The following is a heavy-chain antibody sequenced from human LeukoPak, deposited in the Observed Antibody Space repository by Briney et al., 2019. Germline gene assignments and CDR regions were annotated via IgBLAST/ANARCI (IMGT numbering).Heavy chain of an antibody. J-gene: IGHJ4*02. V-gene: IGHV1-18*01. CDR1: GYTFTSYG. CDR3: ARDTEYSSSLGVAAAGRTGY. Sequence: GASVKVSCKASGYTFTSYGISWVRQAPGQGLEWMGWISAYNGNTNYAQKLQGRVTMTTDTSTSTAYMELRSLRSDDTAVYYCARDTEYSSSLGVAAAGRTGYWGQGTLVTVSS. CDR2: ISAYNGNT. D-gene: IGHD6-6*01.